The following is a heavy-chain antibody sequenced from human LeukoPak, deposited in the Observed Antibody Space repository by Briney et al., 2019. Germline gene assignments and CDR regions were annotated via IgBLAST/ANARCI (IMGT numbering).Heavy chain of an antibody. D-gene: IGHD6-13*01. J-gene: IGHJ5*02. Sequence: GASGKVSCKGAGYSFTIYGISWGRQAPGQGLEWVGWISAYNGNTNYAQQLQGRGSMTTYKSTSTAYMELRRLRSDATALYYCARWDIAAAGPRWFDPWGQGTLVTVSS. CDR2: ISAYNGNT. V-gene: IGHV1-18*01. CDR1: GYSFTIYG. CDR3: ARWDIAAAGPRWFDP.